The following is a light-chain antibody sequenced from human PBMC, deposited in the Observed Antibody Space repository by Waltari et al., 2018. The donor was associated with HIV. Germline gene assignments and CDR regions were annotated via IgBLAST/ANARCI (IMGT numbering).Light chain of an antibody. CDR2: KDN. Sequence: SSELTQPPSVSVSPGQTARITCSGGTLAREYAHWYPQKPGQAPVVVIHKDNEIPSGIPERFSGSSSGTTVTWTISGVQAEDEADYYCQSADSSGPYVLFGGGTKLTVL. CDR3: QSADSSGPYVL. CDR1: TLAREY. J-gene: IGLJ2*01. V-gene: IGLV3-25*03.